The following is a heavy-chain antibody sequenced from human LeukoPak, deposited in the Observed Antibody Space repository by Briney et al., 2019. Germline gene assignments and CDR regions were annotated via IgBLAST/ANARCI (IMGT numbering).Heavy chain of an antibody. CDR2: IYPGDSDT. V-gene: IGHV5-51*01. CDR3: ARQYSSSSSPFDY. Sequence: GESLTLFCKGSGYSFTSYWIGWVRQMPGKGLEWMGIIYPGDSDTRYSPSFQGQVTISADKSISTAYLQWSSLKASDTAMYYCARQYSSSSSPFDYWGQGTLVTVSS. J-gene: IGHJ4*02. CDR1: GYSFTSYW. D-gene: IGHD6-6*01.